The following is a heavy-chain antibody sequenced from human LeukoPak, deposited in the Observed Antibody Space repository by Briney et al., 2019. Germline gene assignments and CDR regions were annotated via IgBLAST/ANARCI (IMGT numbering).Heavy chain of an antibody. CDR2: IIPILGIA. V-gene: IGHV1-69*02. CDR1: GGTFSSYT. CDR3: ARSPSGSYYNFDY. Sequence: SVKVSCKASGGTFSSYTISWVRQAPGQGLELMGRIIPILGIANYAQKFQGRVTITADKSTSTAYMELSSLRSEDTAVYNCARSPSGSYYNFDYWGQGTLVTVSS. J-gene: IGHJ4*02. D-gene: IGHD1-26*01.